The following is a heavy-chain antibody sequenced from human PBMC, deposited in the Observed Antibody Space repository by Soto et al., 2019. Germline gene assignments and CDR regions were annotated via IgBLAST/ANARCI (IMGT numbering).Heavy chain of an antibody. CDR1: GFTFSSYA. J-gene: IGHJ4*02. CDR3: AGVDTAMVFDY. D-gene: IGHD5-18*01. Sequence: EVQLLESGGGLVQPGGSLRLSCAASGFTFSSYAMSWVRQAPGKGLEWVSVISGSGDSTYYADSVKGRFTISRDNSKNTLYLQMNSLRAEDTAVYYCAGVDTAMVFDYWGQGTLVTVSS. V-gene: IGHV3-23*01. CDR2: ISGSGDST.